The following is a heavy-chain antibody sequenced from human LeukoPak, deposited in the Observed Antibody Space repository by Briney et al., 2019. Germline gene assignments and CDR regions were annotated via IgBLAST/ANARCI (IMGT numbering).Heavy chain of an antibody. J-gene: IGHJ4*02. V-gene: IGHV3-9*01. D-gene: IGHD7-27*01. CDR2: ISWNSGTI. CDR3: AKGNWGSPFDS. CDR1: GFTFGAYS. Sequence: GGSLRLSCAASGFTFGAYSMHWVRQVPGKDLEWVSGISWNSGTIDYVDSVRGRFTISRDNAKSSLYLQMNSLRADDTALYYCAKGNWGSPFDSWGQRTLVAVSS.